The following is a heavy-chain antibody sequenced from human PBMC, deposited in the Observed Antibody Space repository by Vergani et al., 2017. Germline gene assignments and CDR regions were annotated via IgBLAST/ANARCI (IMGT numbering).Heavy chain of an antibody. CDR2: VSWNSGSI. CDR3: AKDTHGDYAFDI. D-gene: IGHD4-17*01. J-gene: IGHJ3*02. CDR1: GFTFDDYA. Sequence: VQLVESGGGVVQPGRSLRLSCAASGFTFDDYAMHWVRQAPGKGLEWVSGVSWNSGSIGYADSVKGRFTISRDNAKNSLYLQMNSLRAEDTALYYCAKDTHGDYAFDIWGQGTMVTVSS. V-gene: IGHV3-9*01.